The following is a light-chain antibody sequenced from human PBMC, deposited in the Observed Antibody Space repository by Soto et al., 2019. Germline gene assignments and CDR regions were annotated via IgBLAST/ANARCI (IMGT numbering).Light chain of an antibody. J-gene: IGLJ3*02. CDR2: GNN. CDR1: SSNIGAGYD. V-gene: IGLV1-40*01. CDR3: QSYDSSLSGWV. Sequence: QSVLTQPPSVSGAPGQRVTISCTGSSSNIGAGYDVHWYQQLPGTAPKLLIYGNNNRPSGVPDRFSGSKSATSDSLAITGLQVEDAADYYCQSYDSSLSGWVFGGGTKLTVL.